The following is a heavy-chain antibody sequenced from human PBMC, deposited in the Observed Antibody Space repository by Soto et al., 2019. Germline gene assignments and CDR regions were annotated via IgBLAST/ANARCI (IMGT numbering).Heavy chain of an antibody. Sequence: SSVKVSCKSSGGTFSIYAISWVRQAPGQGLEWMGGIIPIFGTANYAQKFQGRFTITADESTSTAYMELSSLRSEDTAVYYCARELRLSHPSVRYDWFDPWAQGTLVTVSS. CDR3: ARELRLSHPSVRYDWFDP. V-gene: IGHV1-69*13. CDR1: GGTFSIYA. D-gene: IGHD3-16*01. J-gene: IGHJ5*02. CDR2: IIPIFGTA.